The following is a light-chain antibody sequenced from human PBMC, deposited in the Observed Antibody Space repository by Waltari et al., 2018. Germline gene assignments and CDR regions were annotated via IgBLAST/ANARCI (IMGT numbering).Light chain of an antibody. CDR1: QSVSSTY. CDR2: GAS. Sequence: EIVLTQSPGTLSLSPGERATLSCRTSQSVSSTYLAWYQQKPGQAPRLLIHGASSRVTGLPDRFSGSGSGTDFTLTISRLEPEDFAVYYCQQYGSSPVTCGPGTKVDIK. V-gene: IGKV3-20*01. CDR3: QQYGSSPVT. J-gene: IGKJ3*01.